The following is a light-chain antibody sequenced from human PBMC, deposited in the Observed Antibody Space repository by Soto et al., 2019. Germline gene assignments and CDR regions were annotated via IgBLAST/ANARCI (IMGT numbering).Light chain of an antibody. CDR3: HQRSNCPST. J-gene: IGKJ4*01. CDR2: DAS. Sequence: EIVLTQSPATLSLSPGERSTLSCRASKIVSGYLAWYQQKPGQAPRLLIYDASNRSTGVPARFSGSGSGTDFTLTISSLEPEDFAVYYCHQRSNCPSTFGGGTKVEIK. CDR1: KIVSGY. V-gene: IGKV3-11*01.